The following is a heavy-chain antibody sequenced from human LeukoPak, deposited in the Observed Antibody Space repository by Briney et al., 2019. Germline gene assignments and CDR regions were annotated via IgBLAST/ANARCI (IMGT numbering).Heavy chain of an antibody. D-gene: IGHD3-3*01. J-gene: IGHJ4*02. CDR3: ARGLASGYPPIHFDY. Sequence: SETLSLTCAVFGGSFDGYYWSWIRQSPGKGLEWIGEITYDGRTKYNPSLRSRVSISVDTSKIHFSLNLTPVTAADTAIYYCARGLASGYPPIHFDYWGQGTQVTVSS. V-gene: IGHV4-34*01. CDR2: ITYDGRT. CDR1: GGSFDGYY.